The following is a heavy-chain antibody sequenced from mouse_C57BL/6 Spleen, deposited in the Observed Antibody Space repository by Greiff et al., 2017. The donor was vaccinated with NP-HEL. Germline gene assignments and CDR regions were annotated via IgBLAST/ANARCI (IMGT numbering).Heavy chain of an antibody. CDR1: GYTFTSYW. Sequence: QVQLQQSGAELVMPGASVKLSCKASGYTFTSYWMHWVKQRPGQGLEWIGEIDPSDSYTNYNQKFKGKSTLTVDKSSSTAYMQLRILTSEDSAFYYCARGDYGSSCAMDYWGQGTSVTVSS. CDR2: IDPSDSYT. D-gene: IGHD1-1*01. CDR3: ARGDYGSSCAMDY. J-gene: IGHJ4*01. V-gene: IGHV1-69*01.